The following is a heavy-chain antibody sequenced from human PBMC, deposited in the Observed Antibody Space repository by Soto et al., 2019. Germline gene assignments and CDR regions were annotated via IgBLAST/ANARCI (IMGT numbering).Heavy chain of an antibody. CDR1: GGIFSTYA. V-gene: IGHV1-69*01. CDR3: ARDRDDYGSGNYYNRIDF. J-gene: IGHJ4*02. Sequence: QVQLVQSGAEVKKPGSSVKVSCKASGGIFSTYAISWLRQAPGQGLEWMGGIIPLFGTPNYAQRFQGRVTIPGDESTSTAYMELSRLRSEDTAVYYCARDRDDYGSGNYYNRIDFWGQGTPVTVSS. CDR2: IIPLFGTP. D-gene: IGHD3-10*01.